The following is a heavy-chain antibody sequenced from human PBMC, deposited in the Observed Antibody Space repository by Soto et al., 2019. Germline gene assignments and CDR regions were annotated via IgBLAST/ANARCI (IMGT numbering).Heavy chain of an antibody. V-gene: IGHV1-69*01. Sequence: QVQLVQSGAELKKPGSSVKVSCEASGGSFSKKAISWVRQAPGQGLEWMGGINTKFGATNYAPKFQGRITITADESTNTVNMALSSLTSEDTAVYYCARGASSGFEYWYFDLWGRGTVVSVYS. CDR3: ARGASSGFEYWYFDL. D-gene: IGHD5-12*01. CDR1: GGSFSKKA. CDR2: INTKFGAT. J-gene: IGHJ2*01.